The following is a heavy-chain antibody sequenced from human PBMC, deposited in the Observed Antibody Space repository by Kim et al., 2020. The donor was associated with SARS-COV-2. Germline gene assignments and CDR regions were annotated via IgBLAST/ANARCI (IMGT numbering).Heavy chain of an antibody. Sequence: GASLKISCKGSGYSFTSYWIGWVRQMPGKGLEWMGIIYPGDSDTRYSPSFQGQVTISADKSISTAYLQWSSLKASDTAMYYCARQKYCSSTSCYMLYYYGMDVWGQGTTVTVSS. D-gene: IGHD2-2*02. CDR3: ARQKYCSSTSCYMLYYYGMDV. CDR2: IYPGDSDT. J-gene: IGHJ6*02. V-gene: IGHV5-51*01. CDR1: GYSFTSYW.